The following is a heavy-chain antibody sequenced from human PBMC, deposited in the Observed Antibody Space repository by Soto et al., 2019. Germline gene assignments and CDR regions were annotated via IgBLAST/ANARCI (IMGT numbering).Heavy chain of an antibody. CDR1: GYSFTSYW. J-gene: IGHJ6*02. D-gene: IGHD6-19*01. V-gene: IGHV5-10-1*01. Sequence: GESLKISCKGSGYSFTSYWISWVRQMPGKGLEWMGRIDPSDSYTNYSPSFQGHVTISADKSISTAYLQWSSLKASDTAIYYCARPSSGWSDYYYYGMDVWGQGTTVTVSS. CDR3: ARPSSGWSDYYYYGMDV. CDR2: IDPSDSYT.